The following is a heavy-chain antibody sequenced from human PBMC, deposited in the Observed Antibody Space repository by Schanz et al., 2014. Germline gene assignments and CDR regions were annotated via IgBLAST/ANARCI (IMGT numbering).Heavy chain of an antibody. CDR2: IYGGGST. CDR3: ARSPGDFPGWFDS. V-gene: IGHV4-59*08. J-gene: IGHJ5*01. CDR1: GVSISSFY. Sequence: QVQLQESGPGLVRPSETLSLTCTVSGVSISSFYWSWIRQSPGQGLEYFGYIYGGGSTSYNPSFKSRVSMTFDASRIAFSRKLSSVTAADTAVYYCARSPGDFPGWFDSWGQGTLVTVSS. D-gene: IGHD4-17*01.